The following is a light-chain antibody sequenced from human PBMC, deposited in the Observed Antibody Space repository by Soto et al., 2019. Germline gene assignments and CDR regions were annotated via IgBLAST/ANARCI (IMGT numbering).Light chain of an antibody. CDR3: QQSYSTPWT. J-gene: IGKJ1*01. V-gene: IGKV1-39*01. Sequence: DIHMTESPSSLSASVEDRVIITCRASQSISNHLNWYQQKPGKAPKLLIFAASSLQSGVPSRFSGSRSGTHFTLTISSLQPEDFATYYCQQSYSTPWTFGQGTKVDIK. CDR1: QSISNH. CDR2: AAS.